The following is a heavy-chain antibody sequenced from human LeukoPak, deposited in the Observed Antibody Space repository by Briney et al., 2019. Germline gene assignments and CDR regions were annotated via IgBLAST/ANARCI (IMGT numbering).Heavy chain of an antibody. J-gene: IGHJ4*02. CDR1: GYTFTGYY. CDR3: ARQIKLVGATSFDY. Sequence: GASVKVSCKASGYTFTGYYMHWVRQAPGQGLEWMGWINPNSGGTNYAQKFQGRVTMTRDTSISTAYMELSRLRSDDTAVYYCARQIKLVGATSFDYWGQGTLVTVSS. D-gene: IGHD1-26*01. V-gene: IGHV1-2*02. CDR2: INPNSGGT.